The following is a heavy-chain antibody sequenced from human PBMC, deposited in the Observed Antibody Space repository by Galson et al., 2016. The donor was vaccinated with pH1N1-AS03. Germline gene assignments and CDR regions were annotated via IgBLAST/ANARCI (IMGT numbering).Heavy chain of an antibody. CDR3: ARDGGSGGLYYFEY. Sequence: SVKVSCKASGYTFTSYAMHWVRQAPGQGLEWMGWINAGNGDTKYSQKFQGRVTITRDTSASMAYMGLSSLRDEDTAIYYCARDGGSGGLYYFEYWGQGALVTVSS. V-gene: IGHV1-3*01. J-gene: IGHJ4*02. CDR2: INAGNGDT. CDR1: GYTFTSYA. D-gene: IGHD2-15*01.